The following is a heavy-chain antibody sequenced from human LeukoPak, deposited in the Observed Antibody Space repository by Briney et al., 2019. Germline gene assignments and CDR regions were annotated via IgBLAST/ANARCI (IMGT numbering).Heavy chain of an antibody. CDR1: GGTFSSYA. CDR2: IIPILGMA. Sequence: GASVKVSCKASGGTFSSYAISWVRQAPGQGLEWMGRIIPILGMANYAQKFQGRVTITADKSTSTAYMELSSLRSEDTAVYYCASDGRFLEWLDNWFDPWGQGTLVTVSS. J-gene: IGHJ5*02. D-gene: IGHD3-3*01. CDR3: ASDGRFLEWLDNWFDP. V-gene: IGHV1-69*04.